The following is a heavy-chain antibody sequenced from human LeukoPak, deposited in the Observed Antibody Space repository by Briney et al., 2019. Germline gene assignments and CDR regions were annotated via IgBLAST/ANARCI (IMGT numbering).Heavy chain of an antibody. V-gene: IGHV3-23*01. CDR2: TGGSGDST. J-gene: IGHJ4*02. CDR3: AKGIYYGSGTPIDY. Sequence: PGGSLRLSCAASGFTFSSYAMSWVRQAPGKGLEWVSCTGGSGDSTYYADSVKGRFTISRDNSKNVLYLQMNSLRAEDTAIYYCAKGIYYGSGTPIDYWGQGTLVTVSS. CDR1: GFTFSSYA. D-gene: IGHD3-10*01.